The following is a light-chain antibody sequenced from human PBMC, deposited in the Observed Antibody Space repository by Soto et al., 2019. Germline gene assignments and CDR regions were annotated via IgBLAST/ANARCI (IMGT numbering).Light chain of an antibody. CDR2: AAS. Sequence: DIQMTQSPSSLSASVGDRDTITCRASQSISSYLNWYQQKPGKAPKLLIYAASSLQSGVPSRFSGSGSGTDFTLTISSLQPEDFATYYCQQSYSGITFGQGTRLEIK. CDR3: QQSYSGIT. J-gene: IGKJ5*01. V-gene: IGKV1-39*01. CDR1: QSISSY.